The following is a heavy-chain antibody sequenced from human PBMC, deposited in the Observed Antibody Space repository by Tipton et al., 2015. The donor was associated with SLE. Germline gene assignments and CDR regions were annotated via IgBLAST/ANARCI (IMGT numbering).Heavy chain of an antibody. D-gene: IGHD3-10*01. CDR1: GFTFSRYA. Sequence: SLRLSCAASGFTFSRYAMHWVRQAPGKGLEWVAVISYDGSNKYYADSVKGRFTISRDNSKNTLYLQMNSLRAEDTAVYYCARVLLWFRSVYGMDVWGQGTTVTVSS. CDR2: ISYDGSNK. V-gene: IGHV3-30*04. J-gene: IGHJ6*02. CDR3: ARVLLWFRSVYGMDV.